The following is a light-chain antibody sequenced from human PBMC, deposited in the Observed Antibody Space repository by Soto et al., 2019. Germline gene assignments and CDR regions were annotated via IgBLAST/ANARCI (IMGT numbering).Light chain of an antibody. CDR3: CSYAGGTSWV. V-gene: IGLV2-23*01. CDR1: NSDIGSFSL. J-gene: IGLJ3*02. Sequence: QSVLTQPASVSGSPGQSITISCTGTNSDIGSFSLVSWYQQHPGKAPKLMIYEDTRRPSGLSDRFSGSKSGNTASLTISGLQADDEADYYCCSYAGGTSWVFGGRTKLTVL. CDR2: EDT.